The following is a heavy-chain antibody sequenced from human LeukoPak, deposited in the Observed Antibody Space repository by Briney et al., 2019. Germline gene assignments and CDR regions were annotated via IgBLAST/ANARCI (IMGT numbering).Heavy chain of an antibody. J-gene: IGHJ4*02. CDR1: GYSISSGYY. V-gene: IGHV4-38-2*02. D-gene: IGHD5-18*01. CDR3: AREGYNTAMVRRVFDY. CDR2: IYHSGST. Sequence: PSETLSLTCTVSGYSISSGYYWGCIRQPPGKGLEWLGSIYHSGSTYYNPSLKSRVTISVDTSKNQFSLKLSSVTAADTAVYYCAREGYNTAMVRRVFDYWGQGTLVTVSS.